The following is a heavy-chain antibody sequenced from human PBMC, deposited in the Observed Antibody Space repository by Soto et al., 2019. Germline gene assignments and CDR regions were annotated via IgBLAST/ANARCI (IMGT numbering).Heavy chain of an antibody. D-gene: IGHD6-6*01. CDR1: GGTFSTFA. Sequence: QVQLVQSGAEVKKPGSSVKVSCKASGGTFSTFAISWVRQAPGQGPEWMGGVLPIFGTTNYAQKFQGRVTITADESTSTAYMELSSLRSEDTGIYYCARVSGSSSNWFDPWGQGTRVTVSS. J-gene: IGHJ5*02. CDR3: ARVSGSSSNWFDP. CDR2: VLPIFGTT. V-gene: IGHV1-69*12.